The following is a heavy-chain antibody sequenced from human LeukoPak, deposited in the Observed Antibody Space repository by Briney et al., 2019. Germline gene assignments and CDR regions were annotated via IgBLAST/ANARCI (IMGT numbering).Heavy chain of an antibody. J-gene: IGHJ4*01. Sequence: AGSLSLTCEASGFTLSDYHMSWIRQAPGKGLDWVSQINSSAYTMHHANSVKGRFTISRDNAKNSLSLQMHSLPADDTAVYYCARLNGHYSRGVDYWGQGTLVTVSS. CDR1: GFTLSDYH. CDR3: ARLNGHYSRGVDY. V-gene: IGHV3-11*01. D-gene: IGHD2-15*01. CDR2: INSSAYTM.